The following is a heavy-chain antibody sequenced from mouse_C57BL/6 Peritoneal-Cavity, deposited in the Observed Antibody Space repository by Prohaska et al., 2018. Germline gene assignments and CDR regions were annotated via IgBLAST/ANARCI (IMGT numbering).Heavy chain of an antibody. CDR2: INSDGSAI. Sequence: EVQLLETGGGLVQPGGSRGLSCEGPGFTFSCFWMSWVRTTPGKTLEWIGDINSDGSAINYEPSIKVRFTIFRDNDKSTLYLQMSNVRSEDTATYFCMRYGNYWYFDVWGTGTTVTVSS. CDR3: MRYGNYWYFDV. CDR1: GFTFSCFW. D-gene: IGHD2-1*01. V-gene: IGHV11-2*01. J-gene: IGHJ1*03.